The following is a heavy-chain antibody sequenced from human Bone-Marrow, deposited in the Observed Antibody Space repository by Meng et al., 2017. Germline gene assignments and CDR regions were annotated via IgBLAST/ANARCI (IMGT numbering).Heavy chain of an antibody. V-gene: IGHV3-7*01. Sequence: GESLILSCAASGFTFSSYSMNWVRQAPGNGLGWVANIKQYGSEKYYVDSVKGRFTISRDNAYNSLYRQMNSLRAEDTAVYYCARGEYDSSGYDDYWGQGTLVTVSS. CDR3: ARGEYDSSGYDDY. J-gene: IGHJ4*02. CDR1: GFTFSSYS. D-gene: IGHD3-22*01. CDR2: IKQYGSEK.